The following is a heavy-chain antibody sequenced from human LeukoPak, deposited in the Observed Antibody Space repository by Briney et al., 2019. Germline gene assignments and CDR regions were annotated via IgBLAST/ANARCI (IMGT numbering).Heavy chain of an antibody. CDR1: GGSISSSSYY. Sequence: PSETLSLTCTVSGGSISSSSYYWGWIRQPPGKGLEWIGSIYYSGSTNYNPSLKSRVTISVDTSKNQFSLKLTSVTAADAAVYYCARDRRWLPLRRMYSGIDYWGQGTLVTVSS. CDR2: IYYSGST. CDR3: ARDRRWLPLRRMYSGIDY. J-gene: IGHJ4*02. D-gene: IGHD5-24*01. V-gene: IGHV4-39*07.